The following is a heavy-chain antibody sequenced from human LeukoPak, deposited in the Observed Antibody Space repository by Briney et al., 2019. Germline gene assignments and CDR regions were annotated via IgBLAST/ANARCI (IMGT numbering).Heavy chain of an antibody. J-gene: IGHJ3*02. D-gene: IGHD6-19*01. V-gene: IGHV1-69*13. CDR3: ARAEQWGRFDI. CDR1: GYTFSSYV. Sequence: SVKVSCKAPGYTFSSYVIHGVRQAPGQGREGMGGIISIVGTTKYAQQFQGRVTITADESTSTAYMELSSLRSEDTAVYYCARAEQWGRFDIWGQGTMVTVSS. CDR2: IISIVGTT.